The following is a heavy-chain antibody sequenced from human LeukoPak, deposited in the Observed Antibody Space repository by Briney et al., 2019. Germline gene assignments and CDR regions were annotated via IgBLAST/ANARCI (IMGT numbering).Heavy chain of an antibody. Sequence: GGSLRLSCAASGFTFSGSAMHWVRQASGKGLEWVGRIRSKANSYATAYAASVKGRFTISRDDSKNTAYLQMNSLKTEDTAVYYCTRQGMIYPPLDAFDIWGQGTMVTVSS. D-gene: IGHD2-8*01. CDR3: TRQGMIYPPLDAFDI. CDR2: IRSKANSYAT. J-gene: IGHJ3*02. V-gene: IGHV3-73*01. CDR1: GFTFSGSA.